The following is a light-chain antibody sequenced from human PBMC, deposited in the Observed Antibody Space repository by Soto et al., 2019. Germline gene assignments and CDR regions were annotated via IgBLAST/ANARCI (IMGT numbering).Light chain of an antibody. CDR3: AAWDDSLNGVV. CDR1: SSNIGSNT. V-gene: IGLV1-44*01. Sequence: QSVLTQPPSASGTPGQRVTISCSGSSSNIGSNTVNWYQQLPGTAPKLLIYSNNQRPSGGPDRFSGSQSGTSASLAISGLQSEDEADYNCAAWDDSLNGVVFGGGTKLTVL. CDR2: SNN. J-gene: IGLJ2*01.